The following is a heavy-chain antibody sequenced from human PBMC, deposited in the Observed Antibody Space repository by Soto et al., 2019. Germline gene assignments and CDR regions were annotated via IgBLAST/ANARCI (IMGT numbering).Heavy chain of an antibody. J-gene: IGHJ6*02. V-gene: IGHV4-31*03. CDR1: GGYISSGGYY. CDR2: ISYSGST. D-gene: IGHD1-26*01. Sequence: QVQLQESGPGLVKPSQTLSLTCTVSGGYISSGGYYWSWIRQHPGKGLEWIGYISYSGSTYYNPSLMSRVTISVDTSKNQFSLKLSSVTAAVTALYYCAREGDRELLTYFYYGMDVWGQGTTVTVSS. CDR3: AREGDRELLTYFYYGMDV.